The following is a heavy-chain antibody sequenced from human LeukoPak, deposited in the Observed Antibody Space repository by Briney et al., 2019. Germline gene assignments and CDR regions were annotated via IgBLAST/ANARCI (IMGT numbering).Heavy chain of an antibody. Sequence: PGGSLRLSCAASGFTFSSYSMNWVRQAPRKGLEWVSYISSSSSTIYYADSVKGRFTISRDNAKNSLYLQMNSLRAEDTAVYYCARDPRRFLEWLSANWFDPWGQGTLVTVSS. V-gene: IGHV3-48*01. J-gene: IGHJ5*02. D-gene: IGHD3-3*01. CDR2: ISSSSSTI. CDR3: ARDPRRFLEWLSANWFDP. CDR1: GFTFSSYS.